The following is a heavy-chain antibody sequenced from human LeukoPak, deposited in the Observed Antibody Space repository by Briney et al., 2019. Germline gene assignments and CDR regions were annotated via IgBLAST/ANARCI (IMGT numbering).Heavy chain of an antibody. V-gene: IGHV3-23*01. CDR1: GFTFGSHA. CDR3: VKQRSYY. J-gene: IGHJ4*02. CDR2: ITSGGGTT. Sequence: GRSLRLPCAASGFTFGSHAMNWVRQAPGKGLEWVSVITSGGGTTYYADSVRGRFTISRDNSRNMLYLQMNNLRAEDTAVYYCVKQRSYYWGQGALVTVSS.